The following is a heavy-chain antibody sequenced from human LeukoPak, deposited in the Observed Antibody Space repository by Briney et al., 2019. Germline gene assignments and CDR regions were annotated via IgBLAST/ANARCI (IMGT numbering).Heavy chain of an antibody. CDR1: GFTFSSYA. CDR3: AKYRSHYYVMDV. V-gene: IGHV3-23*01. D-gene: IGHD3-16*02. CDR2: ISGSGGST. J-gene: IGHJ6*02. Sequence: PGRSLRLSCAASGFTFSSYAMSWVRQAPGKGLEWVSVISGSGGSTYYAVSVKGRFTISRDNSKNTLYLQMNSLRGEDTAVYYCAKYRSHYYVMDVWGQGTTVTVSS.